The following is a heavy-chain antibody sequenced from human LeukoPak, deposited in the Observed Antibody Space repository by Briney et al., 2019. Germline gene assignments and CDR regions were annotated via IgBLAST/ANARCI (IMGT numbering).Heavy chain of an antibody. CDR2: ISGDGGST. J-gene: IGHJ4*02. Sequence: GSLRLSCAASGFTFDDYAMHWVRQAPGKGLEWVSLISGDGGSTYYANSVKGRFTISRDNSKNSLYLQMNSLRTEDTALYYCAKAGYFDWLLYYWGQGTLVTVSS. CDR1: GFTFDDYA. CDR3: AKAGYFDWLLYY. V-gene: IGHV3-43*02. D-gene: IGHD3-9*01.